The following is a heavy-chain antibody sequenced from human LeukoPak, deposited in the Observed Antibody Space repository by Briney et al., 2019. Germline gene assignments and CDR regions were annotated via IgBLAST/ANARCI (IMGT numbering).Heavy chain of an antibody. CDR3: AKDSGYDPSDAFDI. CDR2: IKQDGSEK. Sequence: SGGSLRLSCAASGFTFSSYWMSWVRQAPGKGLEWVANIKQDGSEKYYVDSVKGRFTISRDNAKNSLYLQMNSLRAEDMALYYCAKDSGYDPSDAFDIWGQGTMVTVSS. V-gene: IGHV3-7*03. D-gene: IGHD5-12*01. J-gene: IGHJ3*02. CDR1: GFTFSSYW.